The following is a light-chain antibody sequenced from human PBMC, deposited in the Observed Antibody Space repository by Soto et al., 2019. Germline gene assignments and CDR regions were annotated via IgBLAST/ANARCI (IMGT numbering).Light chain of an antibody. J-gene: IGKJ4*01. CDR2: DAS. CDR3: QQYHRLSLT. V-gene: IGKV1-33*01. Sequence: DIQMTQSPSSLSASVGDRVTITCQASQDIRNHLNWYQQKPDKAPKLLIYDASNLETGVPSRFSGSGSGTDFTFTISSLQPEDFATYYCQQYHRLSLTFGGGTKVEIK. CDR1: QDIRNH.